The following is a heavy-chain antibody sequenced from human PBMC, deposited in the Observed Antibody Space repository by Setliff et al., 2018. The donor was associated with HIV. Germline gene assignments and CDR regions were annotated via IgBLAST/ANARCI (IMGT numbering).Heavy chain of an antibody. CDR3: AKVRSSSWYDYLDY. V-gene: IGHV3-20*04. Sequence: GESLKISCAASGFTFDDYGMSWVRQVPGKGLEWVSSINWNDGGTDYADSVKGRFTISRDNAKNSLYLQVNSLRAEDTALYYCAKVRSSSWYDYLDYWGQGTLVTVSS. J-gene: IGHJ4*02. CDR1: GFTFDDYG. CDR2: INWNDGGT. D-gene: IGHD6-13*01.